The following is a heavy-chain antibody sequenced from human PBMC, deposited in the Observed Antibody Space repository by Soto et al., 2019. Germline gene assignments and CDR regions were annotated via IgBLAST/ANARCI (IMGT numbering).Heavy chain of an antibody. CDR1: GFTFSSYA. CDR2: ISGSGGST. J-gene: IGHJ6*02. V-gene: IGHV3-23*01. D-gene: IGHD3-3*01. CDR3: AKGGGTYYDFWSGYYTGGYYGMDV. Sequence: EVQLLESGGGLVQPGGSLRLSCAASGFTFSSYAMSWVRQAPGKGLEWVSAISGSGGSTYYADSVKGRFTISRDNSKNTLYLQMNSLRAEDTAVYYCAKGGGTYYDFWSGYYTGGYYGMDVWGQGTTVTVS.